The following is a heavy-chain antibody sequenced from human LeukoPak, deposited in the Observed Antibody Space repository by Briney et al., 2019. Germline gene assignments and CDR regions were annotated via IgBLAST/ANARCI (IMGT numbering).Heavy chain of an antibody. Sequence: GGSLRLSCAASGFTFSSYGMHWVRQAPGKGLEWVAVISYDGSNKYYADSVKGRFTISRDNSKNTLYLQMNSLRAEDTAVYYCAKVLITDTYYYGSGSYYPSEYFQHWGQGTLVTVSS. CDR3: AKVLITDTYYYGSGSYYPSEYFQH. CDR2: ISYDGSNK. D-gene: IGHD3-10*01. V-gene: IGHV3-30*18. J-gene: IGHJ1*01. CDR1: GFTFSSYG.